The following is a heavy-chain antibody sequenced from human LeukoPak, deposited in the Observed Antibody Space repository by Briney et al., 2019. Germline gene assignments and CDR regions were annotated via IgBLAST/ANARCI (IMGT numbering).Heavy chain of an antibody. CDR1: GGSFSGYY. V-gene: IGHV4-34*01. Sequence: SETLSLTCAVYGGSFSGYYWSWIRQPPGKGLEWIGEINHSGSTNYNPSLKSRVTISVDTSKNQFSLKLSSVTAADTAVYYCARTSVWDLDPWGQGTLVTVSS. J-gene: IGHJ5*02. CDR2: INHSGST. D-gene: IGHD5/OR15-5a*01. CDR3: ARTSVWDLDP.